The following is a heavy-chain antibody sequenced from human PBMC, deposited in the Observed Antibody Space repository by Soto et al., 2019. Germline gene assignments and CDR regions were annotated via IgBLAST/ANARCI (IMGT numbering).Heavy chain of an antibody. CDR1: GGTFSSYA. V-gene: IGHV1-69*01. CDR2: IIPMFGTA. Sequence: QVQLVQSGAEVKKPGSSVKVSCKASGGTFSSYAISWMRQAPGQGLEWMGGIIPMFGTANYEQKFQGRVTITADESTSTAYMELSSLRSEDTAVYYCARERYCSSTSCLDYYYNGIDVWGQGTTVIVSS. CDR3: ARERYCSSTSCLDYYYNGIDV. J-gene: IGHJ6*02. D-gene: IGHD2-2*01.